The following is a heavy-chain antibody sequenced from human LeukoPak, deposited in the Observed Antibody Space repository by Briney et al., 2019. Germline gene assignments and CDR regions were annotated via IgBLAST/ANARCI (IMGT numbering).Heavy chain of an antibody. D-gene: IGHD3-22*01. J-gene: IGHJ4*02. CDR2: IKQDGSEK. CDR1: GLSFSNYW. Sequence: GGSLRPSCAASGLSFSNYWMSWVRQAPGKGPEWVANIKQDGSEKFYVDSVKGRFTISRDNAKNSLYLQMNSLRAEDTAVYYCASPNGYYYYWGQGTLVTVSS. CDR3: ASPNGYYYY. V-gene: IGHV3-7*03.